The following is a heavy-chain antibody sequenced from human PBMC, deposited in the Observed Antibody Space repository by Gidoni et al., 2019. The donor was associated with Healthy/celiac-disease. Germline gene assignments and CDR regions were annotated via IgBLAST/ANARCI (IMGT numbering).Heavy chain of an antibody. CDR3: AREIKSGSYLDYYYYGMDV. CDR1: GGSIRLHS. J-gene: IGHJ6*02. D-gene: IGHD1-26*01. CDR2: IYTSGST. V-gene: IGHV4-4*07. Sequence: QVPLQESGPGLVKPSETLSLTCTVSGGSIRLHSWSWIRQPAGKGLEWIGRIYTSGSTNYNPSLKSRVTMSVDTSKNQFSLKLSSVTAADTAVYYCAREIKSGSYLDYYYYGMDVWGQGTTVTVSS.